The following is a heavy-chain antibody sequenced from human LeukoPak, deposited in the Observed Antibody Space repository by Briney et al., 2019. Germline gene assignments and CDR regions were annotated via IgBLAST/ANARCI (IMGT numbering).Heavy chain of an antibody. CDR2: INKSGNT. D-gene: IGHD3-10*01. CDR1: GGSFSGYY. CDR3: ARGYGSGSYYKY. V-gene: IGHV4-34*01. Sequence: SETLSLTCAVYGGSFSGYYWVWVRQPPGKGLEWIEEINKSGNTEHNPSVKGRVTISLDASKNQFSLRLTSVTAADTAVYYCARGYGSGSYYKYWGQGTLVTVSS. J-gene: IGHJ4*02.